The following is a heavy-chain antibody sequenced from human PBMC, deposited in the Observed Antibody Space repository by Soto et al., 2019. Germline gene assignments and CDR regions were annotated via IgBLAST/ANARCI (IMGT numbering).Heavy chain of an antibody. Sequence: ASVKVSCKASGYTFTSYGISWVRQAPGQGLEWMGLISAYNGSTNYAQKLQGRVTMTRDTSTSTVYTELSSLRSEDTAVYYCARGYCSSTSCLPEDYYYYYYMDVWGKGTTVTVSS. CDR2: ISAYNGST. CDR1: GYTFTSYG. CDR3: ARGYCSSTSCLPEDYYYYYYMDV. D-gene: IGHD2-2*01. V-gene: IGHV1-18*01. J-gene: IGHJ6*03.